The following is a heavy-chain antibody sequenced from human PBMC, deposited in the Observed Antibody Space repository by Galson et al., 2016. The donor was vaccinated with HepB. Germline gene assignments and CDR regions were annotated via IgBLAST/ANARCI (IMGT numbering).Heavy chain of an antibody. CDR3: ARGSRLRAGYYVMDV. CDR2: VKSDGSFA. J-gene: IGHJ6*02. Sequence: SLRLSCAASGFTFSSYWMHWVRQAPGKGLVWVSLVKSDGSFATYADDADSVKGRFTISRDNAKNTLFLQMNNLRADDTAVYYCARGSRLRAGYYVMDVWGQRTTGTVTS. CDR1: GFTFSSYW. V-gene: IGHV3-74*01. D-gene: IGHD2-21*02.